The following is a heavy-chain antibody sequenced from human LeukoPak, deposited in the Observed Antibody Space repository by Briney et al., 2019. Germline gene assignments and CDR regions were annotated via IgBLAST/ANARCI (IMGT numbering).Heavy chain of an antibody. V-gene: IGHV3-30*04. D-gene: IGHD6-13*01. J-gene: IGHJ5*02. CDR1: GFTFSSYA. Sequence: GGSLRLSCAASGFTFSSYAMHWVRQAPGKGLEWVAVISYDGSNKYYADSVKGRFTISRDNSKNTLYLQMNSLRAEDTAVYYCARERYSSSKGLAYNWFDPWGQGTLVTVSS. CDR3: ARERYSSSKGLAYNWFDP. CDR2: ISYDGSNK.